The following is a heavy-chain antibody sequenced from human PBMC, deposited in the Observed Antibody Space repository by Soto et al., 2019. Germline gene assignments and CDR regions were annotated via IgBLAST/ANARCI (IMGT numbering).Heavy chain of an antibody. CDR3: ARYYYDGGGYYYPHFYFDY. CDR2: IYSGGST. J-gene: IGHJ4*02. D-gene: IGHD3-22*01. V-gene: IGHV3-53*01. Sequence: GGSLRLSCAASGFTVSTNYMNWVRQAPGKGLEWVSVIYSGGSTYYADSVKGRFTISRDSSKNTLYLQMNNLRVEDTAVYYCARYYYDGGGYYYPHFYFDYWGQGTLVTVSS. CDR1: GFTVSTNY.